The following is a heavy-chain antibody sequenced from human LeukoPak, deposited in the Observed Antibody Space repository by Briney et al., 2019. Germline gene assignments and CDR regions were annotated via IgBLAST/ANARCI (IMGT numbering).Heavy chain of an antibody. Sequence: PSETLSLTCTVPGGSISSYYWSWIRQPAGKGLEWMGRIHTSGSTNYNPSLKSRVTMSVDTSKNQFSLKLSSVTAADTAVYYCAYSSGYYYPFDYWGQGTLVTVSS. CDR1: GGSISSYY. D-gene: IGHD3-22*01. V-gene: IGHV4-4*07. CDR3: AYSSGYYYPFDY. J-gene: IGHJ4*02. CDR2: IHTSGST.